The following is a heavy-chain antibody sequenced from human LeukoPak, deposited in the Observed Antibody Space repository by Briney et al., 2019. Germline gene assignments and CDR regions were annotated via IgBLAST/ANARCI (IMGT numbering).Heavy chain of an antibody. CDR2: IYYGGST. V-gene: IGHV4-59*01. CDR1: GGSISSYY. Sequence: PSETLSLTCIVSGGSISSYYWSWIRQPPGKGLEWIGYIYYGGSTNYNPSLKSRVTISVDTSKNQFSLKLSSVTAADTAVYYCARDQRRAWFDPWGQGTLVTVSS. J-gene: IGHJ5*02. CDR3: ARDQRRAWFDP.